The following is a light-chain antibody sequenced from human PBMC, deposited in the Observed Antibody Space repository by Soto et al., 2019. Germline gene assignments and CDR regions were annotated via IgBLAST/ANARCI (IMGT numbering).Light chain of an antibody. V-gene: IGKV3-15*01. CDR1: QSVSSGY. CDR3: QHYNNWPPWT. CDR2: GAS. Sequence: EIVLTQSPCTLSLSPGERATLSCRASQSVSSGYLAWYQQKPGQAPRLLIYGASTRATGIPARFSGSGSGTEFTLIISSLQSEDFAVYYCQHYNNWPPWTFGQGTKVAIK. J-gene: IGKJ1*01.